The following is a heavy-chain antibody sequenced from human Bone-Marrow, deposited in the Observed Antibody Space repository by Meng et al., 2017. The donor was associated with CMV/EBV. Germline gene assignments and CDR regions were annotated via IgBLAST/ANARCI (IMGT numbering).Heavy chain of an antibody. J-gene: IGHJ5*02. D-gene: IGHD7-27*01. Sequence: FTFSDYSMNGVRPAPGKGLEWVSSISSSSSYIYYADSVKGRFTISRDNAKNSLYLQMNSLRAEDTAVYYCARDLPVWGSVNNWFDPWGQGTLVTVSS. CDR3: ARDLPVWGSVNNWFDP. CDR1: FTFSDYS. CDR2: ISSSSSYI. V-gene: IGHV3-21*01.